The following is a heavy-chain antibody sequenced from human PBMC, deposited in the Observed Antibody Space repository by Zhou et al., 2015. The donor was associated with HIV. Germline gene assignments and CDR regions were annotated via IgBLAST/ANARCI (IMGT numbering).Heavy chain of an antibody. D-gene: IGHD3-10*01. V-gene: IGHV1-69*12. J-gene: IGHJ6*02. Sequence: QVQLVQSGAEVKKPGSSVKVSCKASGGTFSSYAISWVRQAPGQGLEWMGGIIPIFGTANYAQKFQGRVTITADESTSTAYMELSSLRSEDTAVYYCAREGASSYYYGSGSYYYGMDVVGPRDHGHRLL. CDR3: AREGASSYYYGSGSYYYGMDV. CDR2: IIPIFGTA. CDR1: GGTFSSYA.